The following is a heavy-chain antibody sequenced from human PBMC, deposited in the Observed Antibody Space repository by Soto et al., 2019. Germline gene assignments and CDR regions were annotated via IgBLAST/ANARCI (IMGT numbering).Heavy chain of an antibody. V-gene: IGHV3-23*01. CDR3: AKAYFVWSSEQPYYFDY. CDR2: ISGSGGRS. D-gene: IGHD3-16*01. Sequence: GGSLRLSCAASGFTFSSYAMSWVRQAPGKGLEWVSAISGSGGRSYYADSVKGRFTISRDNSKSTLYLQMNSLRAEDTAVYYCAKAYFVWSSEQPYYFDYWGQGTLFTVSS. J-gene: IGHJ4*02. CDR1: GFTFSSYA.